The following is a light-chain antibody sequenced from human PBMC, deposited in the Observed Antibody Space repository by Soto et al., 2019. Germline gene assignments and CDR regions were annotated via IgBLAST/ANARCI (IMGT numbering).Light chain of an antibody. V-gene: IGLV1-47*01. J-gene: IGLJ1*01. CDR3: AAWDDSLSGYV. Sequence: SALTQLPSASGTPGQRDTISYSGSSSNIGSNYVYWYQQLPGTAPKLLIYRNNQRPSGVPDRFSGSKSGTSASLAISGLRSEDEADYYCAAWDDSLSGYVFGTGTKVTVL. CDR2: RNN. CDR1: SSNIGSNY.